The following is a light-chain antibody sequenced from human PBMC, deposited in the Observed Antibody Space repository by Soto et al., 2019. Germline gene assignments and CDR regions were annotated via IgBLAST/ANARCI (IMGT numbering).Light chain of an antibody. CDR2: GAS. J-gene: IGKJ2*01. CDR1: QSVSSSS. Sequence: EIVLTQSPGTLSLSPGERATLSCRASQSVSSSSLAWYQQKPGQAPRLLIYGASTRATGIPDRFSXSGSGXXFTLTISRLEPEDFAVYYCQQYGTSPYTFGQGTKLEIK. V-gene: IGKV3-20*01. CDR3: QQYGTSPYT.